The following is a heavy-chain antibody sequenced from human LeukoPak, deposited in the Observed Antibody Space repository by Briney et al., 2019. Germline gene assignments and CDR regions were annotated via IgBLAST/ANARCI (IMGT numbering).Heavy chain of an antibody. V-gene: IGHV3-7*01. CDR3: ARDVAGALDF. D-gene: IGHD6-19*01. CDR1: GFTYIRYW. J-gene: IGHJ4*02. Sequence: GGSLRLSCAATGFTYIRYWMAWVRQAPGKGLEWVANTWGDAGDKGYAHPVRGRFTTSRANGKNSLYLQMNSLTDEDTAVYYRARDVAGALDFWGQGTLLIVSS. CDR2: TWGDAGDK.